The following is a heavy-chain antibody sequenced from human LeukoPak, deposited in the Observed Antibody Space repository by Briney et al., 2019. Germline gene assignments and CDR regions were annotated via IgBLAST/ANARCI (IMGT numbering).Heavy chain of an antibody. V-gene: IGHV3-21*01. J-gene: IGHJ6*03. CDR3: AGGLQFPSYYYMDV. CDR2: ISSSSSYI. D-gene: IGHD4-11*01. Sequence: GGSLRLSCAASGFTFSSYSMNWVRQAPGKGLEWVSSISSSSSYIYYADSVKGRFTISRDNAKNSLYLQMNSLRAEDTAVYYCAGGLQFPSYYYMDVWGKGTTVTVSS. CDR1: GFTFSSYS.